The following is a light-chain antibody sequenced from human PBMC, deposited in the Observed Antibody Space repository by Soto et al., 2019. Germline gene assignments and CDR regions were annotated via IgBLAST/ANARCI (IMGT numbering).Light chain of an antibody. V-gene: IGLV2-14*01. Sequence: QSVLTQPASVSGSPGQSITISCTGTSSDVGSYNYVSWYQQHPGKAPKLMIYDVSNRPSGVSNRFSGSKSGNTASLTISGLQAEDEADYYCSSYTGSSTLSVFGTGTKVTV. J-gene: IGLJ1*01. CDR1: SSDVGSYNY. CDR3: SSYTGSSTLSV. CDR2: DVS.